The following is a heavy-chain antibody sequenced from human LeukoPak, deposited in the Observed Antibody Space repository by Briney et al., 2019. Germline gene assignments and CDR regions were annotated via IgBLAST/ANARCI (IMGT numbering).Heavy chain of an antibody. Sequence: GGSLRLSCAASGFSNYTMHWVRQAPGKGLEWVAVISYDGSNKYYADSVKGRFTISGDNSKNTLYLQMNSLRAEDTAVYYCARDQGIVPDYFDYWGQGTLVTVSS. CDR2: ISYDGSNK. D-gene: IGHD1-26*01. V-gene: IGHV3-30*04. CDR1: GFSNYT. CDR3: ARDQGIVPDYFDY. J-gene: IGHJ4*02.